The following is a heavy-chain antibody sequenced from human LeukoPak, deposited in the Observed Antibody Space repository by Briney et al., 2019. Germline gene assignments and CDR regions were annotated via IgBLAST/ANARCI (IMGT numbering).Heavy chain of an antibody. CDR3: TRSGIYSSAWSDY. CDR1: GFTFSYYG. J-gene: IGHJ4*02. CDR2: IKHDGGEK. V-gene: IGHV3-7*01. D-gene: IGHD6-19*01. Sequence: PGGSLRLSCEASGFTFSYYGMHWVRQAPGKGLEWVANIKHDGGEKYYVDSVKGRFTISRDDAKNTVYLQMNSLRDEDTAVYYCTRSGIYSSAWSDYWGQGILVTVSS.